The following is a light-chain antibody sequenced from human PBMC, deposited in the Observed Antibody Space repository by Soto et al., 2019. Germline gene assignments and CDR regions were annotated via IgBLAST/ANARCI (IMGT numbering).Light chain of an antibody. V-gene: IGLV2-14*02. Sequence: QSAPTQPASVSGSPGQSITITCTGTSSDVGSYNLVSWYQQHPGKAPKLMISEVSNRPSGVSNRFSGSKSGNTASLTISGLQADDEADYYCSSYTSSTSYVFGTGTKLTVL. CDR1: SSDVGSYNL. CDR3: SSYTSSTSYV. J-gene: IGLJ1*01. CDR2: EVS.